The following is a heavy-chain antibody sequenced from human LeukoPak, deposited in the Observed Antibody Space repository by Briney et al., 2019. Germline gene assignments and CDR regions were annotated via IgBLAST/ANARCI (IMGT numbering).Heavy chain of an antibody. CDR2: INSDGSST. CDR3: SSPSSSPFDY. D-gene: IGHD6-6*01. V-gene: IGHV3-74*01. Sequence: GGSLRLSCAASRFTFSSYWMHWVSQAQGKGLVWVSRINSDGSSTSYADSVKGRFTISRDNAKNTLYLQMNSLRAEDTAVYYCSSPSSSPFDYWGQGTPVTVSS. J-gene: IGHJ4*02. CDR1: RFTFSSYW.